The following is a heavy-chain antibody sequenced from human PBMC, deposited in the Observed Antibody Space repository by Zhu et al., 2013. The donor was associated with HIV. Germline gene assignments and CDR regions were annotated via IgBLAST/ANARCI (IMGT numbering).Heavy chain of an antibody. Sequence: QVQLVQSGAEVKKPGSSVKVSCKASGGTFSSHAISWVRQAPGQGLEWMGGIIPIFGTANYAQKFQGRVTITADESTSTAYMELSSLRSEDTAVYNCARAADYSSGWYGGWGQGTLVTVSS. D-gene: IGHD6-19*01. V-gene: IGHV1-69*01. CDR1: GGTFSSHA. J-gene: IGHJ4*02. CDR2: IIPIFGTA. CDR3: ARAADYSSGWYGG.